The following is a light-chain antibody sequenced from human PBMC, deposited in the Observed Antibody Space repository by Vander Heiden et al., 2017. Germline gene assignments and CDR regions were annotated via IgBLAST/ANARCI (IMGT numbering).Light chain of an antibody. CDR2: GAS. CDR3: QQYGSSPPVT. Sequence: EIVLTPSPGTLSLSPGDRATLSCRASQSVSSSYLAWYQQKPGQAPRLLIYGASSSGSGTDFTLTISRLEPEDFAVYYCQQYGSSPPVTFGGGTKVEIK. V-gene: IGKV3-20*01. J-gene: IGKJ4*01. CDR1: QSVSSSY.